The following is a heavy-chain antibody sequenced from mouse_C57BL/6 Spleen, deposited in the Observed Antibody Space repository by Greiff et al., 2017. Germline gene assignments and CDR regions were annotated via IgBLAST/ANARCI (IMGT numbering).Heavy chain of an antibody. D-gene: IGHD2-4*01. CDR3: ARGRLGYAMDY. J-gene: IGHJ4*01. CDR1: GYTFTSYW. CDR2: IDPSDSYT. V-gene: IGHV1-69*01. Sequence: VQLQQPGAELVMPGASVKLSCKASGYTFTSYWMHWVKQRPGQGLEWIGEIDPSDSYTNYNQKFKCKSTLTVDKSSSTAYMQLSSLTSEDSAVYYCARGRLGYAMDYWGQGTSVTVSS.